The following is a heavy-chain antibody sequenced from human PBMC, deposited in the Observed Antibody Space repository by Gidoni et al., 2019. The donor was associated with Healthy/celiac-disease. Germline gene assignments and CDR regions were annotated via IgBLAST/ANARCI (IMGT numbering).Heavy chain of an antibody. CDR3: AREGDGDYGWFDP. V-gene: IGHV4-59*12. Sequence: QVQLQESGPGLVKPSETLSLTCTVSGGPISSYYWSWIRQPPGKGLEWIGYIYYSGSTNYNPSLKSRVTISVDTSKNQFSLKLSSVTAADTAVYYCAREGDGDYGWFDPRGQGTLVTVSS. D-gene: IGHD4-17*01. CDR2: IYYSGST. J-gene: IGHJ5*02. CDR1: GGPISSYY.